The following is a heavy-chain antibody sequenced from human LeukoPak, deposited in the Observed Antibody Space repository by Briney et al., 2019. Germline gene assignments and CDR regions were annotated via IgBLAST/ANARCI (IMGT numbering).Heavy chain of an antibody. J-gene: IGHJ1*01. D-gene: IGHD2-21*02. CDR1: GGTFSSYA. CDR3: ADCGGDCYSGYFQH. Sequence: SVKVSCKASGGTFSSYAISWVRQAPGQGLEWMGRIVPILGIANYAQKFQGRVTITADKSTSTAYMELSSLRSEDTAVYYCADCGGDCYSGYFQHWGQGTLVTVSS. V-gene: IGHV1-69*04. CDR2: IVPILGIA.